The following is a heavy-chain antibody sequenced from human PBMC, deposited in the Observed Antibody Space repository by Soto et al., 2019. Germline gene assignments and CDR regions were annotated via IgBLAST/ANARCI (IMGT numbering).Heavy chain of an antibody. Sequence: SLRHSCAASGFTFSSDAMSCVRQAPGKGLEWVSAISGSGGSTYYADSVKGRFTISRDNSKNTLYLQMNSLRAEDTAVYYCAKDPEATVTTFEYWGQGTLVTVSP. V-gene: IGHV3-23*01. CDR3: AKDPEATVTTFEY. J-gene: IGHJ4*02. D-gene: IGHD4-17*01. CDR2: ISGSGGST. CDR1: GFTFSSDA.